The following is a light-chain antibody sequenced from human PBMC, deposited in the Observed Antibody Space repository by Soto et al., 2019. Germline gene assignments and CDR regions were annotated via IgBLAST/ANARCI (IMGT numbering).Light chain of an antibody. J-gene: IGKJ4*01. V-gene: IGKV1-39*01. CDR1: QSISNY. CDR3: QQSYTLSPLP. CDR2: AAS. Sequence: DIQMTQSPSSLSASVGDRVIITCRTSQSISNYLNWYQHKPGKAPKVLISAASNLQSGVPSRFSGSGSGTVFALTISSLQPEEFATYFCQQSYTLSPLPFGGGTKVEIK.